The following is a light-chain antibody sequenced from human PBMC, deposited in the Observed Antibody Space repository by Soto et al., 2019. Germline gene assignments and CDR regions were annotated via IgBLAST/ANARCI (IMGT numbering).Light chain of an antibody. CDR3: LQYNDWPPKQYT. V-gene: IGKV3-20*01. CDR2: GAS. Sequence: EIVLTQSPGTLSLSPGERATLSCRASQSVSSSYLAWYQQKPGQAPRLLIYGASSRATGIPDRFSGSGSGTDFTLTISRLEPEDFAVYYWLQYNDWPPKQYTFGQGTKLEIK. J-gene: IGKJ2*01. CDR1: QSVSSSY.